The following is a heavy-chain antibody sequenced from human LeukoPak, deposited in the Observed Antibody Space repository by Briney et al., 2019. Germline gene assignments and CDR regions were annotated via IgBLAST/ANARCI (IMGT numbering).Heavy chain of an antibody. CDR2: ISAYNGNT. CDR3: ARSRDYYDSSGYSSNFDY. Sequence: ASVKVSCKASGYTFTSYGISWVRQAPGQGLEWMGWISAYNGNTNYAQKLQGRVTMTTDTSTSTAYMELRSLRSDDTAVYYCARSRDYYDSSGYSSNFDYWGQGTLVTVSS. J-gene: IGHJ4*02. V-gene: IGHV1-18*01. CDR1: GYTFTSYG. D-gene: IGHD3-22*01.